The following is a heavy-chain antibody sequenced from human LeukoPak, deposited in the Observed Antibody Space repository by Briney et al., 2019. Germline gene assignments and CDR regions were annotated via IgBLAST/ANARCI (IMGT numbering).Heavy chain of an antibody. CDR2: ISYDGSNK. Sequence: PGGSLRLSCAASGFTFSRYAMHWVRQAPGKGLEWVAVISYDGSNKYYADSVKGRFTISRDNSKNTLYLQMNSLRAEDTAVYYCARPRVGANSHYFDYWGQGTLVTVSS. CDR1: GFTFSRYA. J-gene: IGHJ4*02. V-gene: IGHV3-30*04. D-gene: IGHD1-26*01. CDR3: ARPRVGANSHYFDY.